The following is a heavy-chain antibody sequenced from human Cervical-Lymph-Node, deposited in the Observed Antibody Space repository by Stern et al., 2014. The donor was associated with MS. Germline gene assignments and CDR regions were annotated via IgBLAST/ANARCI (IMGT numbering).Heavy chain of an antibody. J-gene: IGHJ4*02. CDR2: IVPLFGTT. Sequence: QVQLEQSGAEVKKPGSSVKDSCKASGGTFNNHVISWVRQARGQGLEWMGGIVPLFGTTDYARKLQGHDTLTADKSPSTVHKVLSSLNREDTGIYYCANRDMGYTYGRHDYWGQGTLVTVS. V-gene: IGHV1-69*06. D-gene: IGHD5-12*01. CDR1: GGTFNNHV. CDR3: ANRDMGYTYGRHDY.